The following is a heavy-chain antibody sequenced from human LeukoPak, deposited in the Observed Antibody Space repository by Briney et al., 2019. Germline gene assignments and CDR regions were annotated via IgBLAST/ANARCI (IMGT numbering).Heavy chain of an antibody. CDR1: GFTFSSYS. D-gene: IGHD3-16*01. Sequence: GGSLRLSCAASGFTFSSYSMNWVRQAPGKGLEWVSSISSSSSYIYYADSVKGRFTISRDNAKNSLYLQMNSLRAEDTAVYYCARDLYGTYGMDVWGQGTLVTVSS. V-gene: IGHV3-21*01. J-gene: IGHJ6*02. CDR3: ARDLYGTYGMDV. CDR2: ISSSSSYI.